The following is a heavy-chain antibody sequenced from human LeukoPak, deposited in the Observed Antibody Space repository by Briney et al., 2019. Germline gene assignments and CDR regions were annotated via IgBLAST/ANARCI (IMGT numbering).Heavy chain of an antibody. Sequence: ASVKVSCKASGYTFTSYGISWVRQAPGQGLEWMGWISAYNCNTNYAQKLQGRVTMTTDTSTSTAYMELRSLRSDDTAVYYCARVGQQLTYYYGMDVWGQGTTVTVSS. CDR3: ARVGQQLTYYYGMDV. CDR1: GYTFTSYG. J-gene: IGHJ6*02. D-gene: IGHD6-13*01. V-gene: IGHV1-18*01. CDR2: ISAYNCNT.